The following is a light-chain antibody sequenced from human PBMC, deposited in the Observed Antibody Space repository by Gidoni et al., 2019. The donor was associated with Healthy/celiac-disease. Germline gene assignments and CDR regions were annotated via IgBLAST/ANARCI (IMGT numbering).Light chain of an antibody. CDR3: QQYNSWPRT. CDR1: QSVSSN. J-gene: IGKJ1*01. CDR2: GAS. V-gene: IGKV3-15*01. Sequence: EIVMTQSPDTLSVSPGETATLSCRASQSVSSNLAWYRQKPGQAPSLLVYGASTRATDIPARFRGSGSGTEFTLTISSLQSEDSAVYYCQQYNSWPRTFGQGTKVEIK.